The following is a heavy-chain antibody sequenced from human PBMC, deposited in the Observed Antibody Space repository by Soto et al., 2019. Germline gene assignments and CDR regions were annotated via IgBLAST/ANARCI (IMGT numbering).Heavy chain of an antibody. CDR1: GYTLTELS. D-gene: IGHD6-19*01. CDR3: ATDSSSGFTFDY. J-gene: IGHJ4*02. Sequence: ASVKVSCKVSGYTLTELSMHWVRQAPGKGLEWMGGFDPEDGETIYAQKFQGRVTMTEDTSTDTAYMELSSLRSGDTAVYYCATDSSSGFTFDYWGQGTLVTVSS. V-gene: IGHV1-24*01. CDR2: FDPEDGET.